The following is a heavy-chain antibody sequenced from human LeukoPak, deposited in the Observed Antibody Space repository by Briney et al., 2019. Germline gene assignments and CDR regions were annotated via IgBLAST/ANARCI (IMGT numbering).Heavy chain of an antibody. D-gene: IGHD3-10*01. Sequence: SETLSLTCAVSGGSISSSNWWSWVRQPPGKGLEWIGEIFHSGSTNHNPSLKSRVSISVDKFKNQFSLRLSSVTAADTAVYYCARVSVAYGSGRYYFDYWGQGTLVTVSS. CDR3: ARVSVAYGSGRYYFDY. J-gene: IGHJ4*02. V-gene: IGHV4-4*02. CDR1: GGSISSSNW. CDR2: IFHSGST.